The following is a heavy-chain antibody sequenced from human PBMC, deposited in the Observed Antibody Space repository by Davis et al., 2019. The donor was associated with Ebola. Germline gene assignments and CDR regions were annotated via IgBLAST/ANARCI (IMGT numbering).Heavy chain of an antibody. J-gene: IGHJ4*02. D-gene: IGHD2-15*01. Sequence: SETLSLTCTVSGGSISSYYWSWIRQPPGKGLEWIGYIYYSGSTNYNPSLKSRVTISVDTSKNQFSLKLSSVTAADTAVYYCAKVGGSCPGDYWGQGTLATVSS. CDR1: GGSISSYY. CDR2: IYYSGST. V-gene: IGHV4-59*01. CDR3: AKVGGSCPGDY.